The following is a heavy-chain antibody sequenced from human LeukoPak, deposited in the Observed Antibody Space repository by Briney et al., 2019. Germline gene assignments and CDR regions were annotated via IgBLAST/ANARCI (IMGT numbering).Heavy chain of an antibody. V-gene: IGHV3-23*01. Sequence: GGSLRLSCAASGFTFSSYAMSWVRQAPGKGLEWVSAISGSGGSTNYADSVKGRFTISRDSSKNTLYLQMNSLRAEDTAVYYCAKARDFWSGYQDYWGQGTLVTVSS. CDR1: GFTFSSYA. CDR2: ISGSGGST. J-gene: IGHJ4*02. D-gene: IGHD3-3*01. CDR3: AKARDFWSGYQDY.